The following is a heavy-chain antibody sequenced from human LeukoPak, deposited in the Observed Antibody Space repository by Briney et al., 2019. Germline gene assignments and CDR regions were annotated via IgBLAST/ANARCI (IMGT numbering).Heavy chain of an antibody. D-gene: IGHD3-9*01. CDR2: IYYSGST. V-gene: IGHV4-39*01. CDR1: GGSISSSSYY. J-gene: IGHJ5*02. Sequence: SETLSLTCTVSGGSISSSSYYWGWIRQPPGKGLEWIGSIYYSGSTSYNPSLKSRVTISVDTSKNQFSLKLSSVTAADTAVYYCARLVLKSRLFDPWGQGNLVTVSS. CDR3: ARLVLKSRLFDP.